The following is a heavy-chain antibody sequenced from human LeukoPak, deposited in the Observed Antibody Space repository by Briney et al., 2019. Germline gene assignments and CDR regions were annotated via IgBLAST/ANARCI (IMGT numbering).Heavy chain of an antibody. D-gene: IGHD1-26*01. J-gene: IGHJ4*02. CDR1: GGSFSGYY. Sequence: SETLSFTCAVYGGSFSGYYWSWIRQPPGKGLEWIGEINHSGSTNYNPSLKSRVTISVDTSKNQFSLKLSSVTAADTAVYYCARADIVGATFFDYWGQGTLVTVSS. CDR3: ARADIVGATFFDY. V-gene: IGHV4-34*01. CDR2: INHSGST.